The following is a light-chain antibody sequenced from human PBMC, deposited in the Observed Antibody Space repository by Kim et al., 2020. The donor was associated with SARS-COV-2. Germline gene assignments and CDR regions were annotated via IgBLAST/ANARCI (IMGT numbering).Light chain of an antibody. J-gene: IGKJ4*01. V-gene: IGKV3-15*01. CDR2: GAS. CDR1: QSVSSN. Sequence: EIVMTQSPATLSVSPGERATLSCRASQSVSSNLAWYQQKPGQAPRLLIYGASTRATGIPARFSGSGSGTEFTLTISSLQSEDFAVYYCQQYNNWPQVTFGGGTKLEI. CDR3: QQYNNWPQVT.